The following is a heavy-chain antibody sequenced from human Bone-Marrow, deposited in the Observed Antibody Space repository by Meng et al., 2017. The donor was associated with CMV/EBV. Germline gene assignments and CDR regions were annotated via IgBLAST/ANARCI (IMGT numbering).Heavy chain of an antibody. CDR1: GFTFSSYA. CDR3: ARDTFADFYGSGSYYDRTILYYYYYGMDV. Sequence: GESLKISCAASGFTFSSYAMHWVRQAPGKGLGWVAVISYDGSNKYYADSVKGRFTISRDNSKNTLYLQMNSLRAEDTAVYYCARDTFADFYGSGSYYDRTILYYYYYGMDVWGQGTTVTVSS. D-gene: IGHD3-10*01. V-gene: IGHV3-30-3*01. CDR2: ISYDGSNK. J-gene: IGHJ6*02.